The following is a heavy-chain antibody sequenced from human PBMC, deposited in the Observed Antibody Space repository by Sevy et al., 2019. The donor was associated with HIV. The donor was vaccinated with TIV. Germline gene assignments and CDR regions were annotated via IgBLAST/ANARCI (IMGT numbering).Heavy chain of an antibody. V-gene: IGHV3-30-3*01. CDR1: GFTFNTYA. CDR2: ISYDGSNK. D-gene: IGHD6-19*01. J-gene: IGHJ6*02. CDR3: ARGGSYSSGWFRGGMDV. Sequence: GGSLRLSCAASGFTFNTYAMHWARQAPGKGLEWVALISYDGSNKYYADSVKGRFTISRDNSKNTLYLQMNSLRAEDTAVYYCARGGSYSSGWFRGGMDVLGQGTSVTVSS.